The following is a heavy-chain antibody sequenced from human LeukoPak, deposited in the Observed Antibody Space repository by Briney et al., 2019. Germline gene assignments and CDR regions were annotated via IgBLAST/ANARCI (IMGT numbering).Heavy chain of an antibody. V-gene: IGHV1-69*05. D-gene: IGHD3-22*01. CDR1: GGTFSSYA. CDR3: ARDYYDSSGYSAH. J-gene: IGHJ4*02. Sequence: SVKVSCKASGGTFSSYAISWVRQAPGQGLEWMGGIIPIFGTANYAQKFRGRVTITTDESTSTAYMELSSLRSEDTAVYYCARDYYDSSGYSAHWGQGTLVTVSS. CDR2: IIPIFGTA.